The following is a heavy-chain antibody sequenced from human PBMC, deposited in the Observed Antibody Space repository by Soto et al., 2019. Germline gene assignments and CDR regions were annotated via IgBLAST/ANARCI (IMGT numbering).Heavy chain of an antibody. D-gene: IGHD3-10*01. J-gene: IGHJ5*02. CDR1: GFTFSSNA. CDR3: AKSRVRGDP. V-gene: IGHV3-23*01. Sequence: EVQLLESGGGLVQPGGSLRLSCAASGFTFSSNAMSWVRQAPGKGLEWVSAITSGGGSTYYADSVKGRFTISRDNSKNTRYLQMARLRAKDAAVCYCAKSRVRGDPGGQGTLVIVS. CDR2: ITSGGGST.